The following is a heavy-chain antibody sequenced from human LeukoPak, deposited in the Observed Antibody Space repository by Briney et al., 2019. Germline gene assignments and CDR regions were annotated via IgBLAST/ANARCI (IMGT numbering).Heavy chain of an antibody. Sequence: PGGSLRLSCAASGFTFSNYGMHWVRQAPGKGLEWVAVIATDGRDKKYADSVKGRFTISRDNSKNTVYLEMNSLRPEDTAVYHCAKNSKVAAAGYFFDYWGQGTLVTVPS. CDR3: AKNSKVAAAGYFFDY. V-gene: IGHV3-30*18. CDR1: GFTFSNYG. J-gene: IGHJ4*02. D-gene: IGHD6-13*01. CDR2: IATDGRDK.